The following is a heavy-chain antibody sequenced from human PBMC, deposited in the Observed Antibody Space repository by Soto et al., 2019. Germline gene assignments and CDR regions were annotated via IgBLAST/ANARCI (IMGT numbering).Heavy chain of an antibody. V-gene: IGHV3-23*01. CDR1: GFTFTTYA. CDR3: AKGRLLFDFDY. Sequence: EVQLLESGGDLVQPGGSLRLSCAASGFTFTTYAMSWVRQAPGKGLEWVSGISGSGGSTYYADSVKGRFTISRDNSKNTLYLQMNSLRADDTAVYYCAKGRLLFDFDYWGQGTQVTVSS. CDR2: ISGSGGST. J-gene: IGHJ4*02. D-gene: IGHD2-21*02.